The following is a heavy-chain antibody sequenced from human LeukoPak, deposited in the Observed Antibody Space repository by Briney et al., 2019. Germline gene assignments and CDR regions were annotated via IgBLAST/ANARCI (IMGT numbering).Heavy chain of an antibody. V-gene: IGHV3-23*01. CDR1: GFTFSSYA. D-gene: IGHD3-10*01. Sequence: PGGSLRLSCAASGFTFSSYAMSWVRQAPGKGLEWVSAISGSGGSTYYADSVKGRFTISRDNSKNTLYLQMNSLRAEDTAVYYCAKDPRGGSSDYPLDYHYYYMDVWGKGTTVTVSS. CDR3: AKDPRGGSSDYPLDYHYYYMDV. J-gene: IGHJ6*03. CDR2: ISGSGGST.